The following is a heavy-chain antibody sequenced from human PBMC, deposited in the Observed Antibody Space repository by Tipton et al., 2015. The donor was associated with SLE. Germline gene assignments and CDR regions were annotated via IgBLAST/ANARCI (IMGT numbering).Heavy chain of an antibody. CDR3: ARDGQGDFYYYYMDV. V-gene: IGHV3-33*01. CDR2: IWYDGSNK. Sequence: SLRLSCAASGFTFSSYGMHWVRQAPGKGLEWVAVIWYDGSNKYYADSVKGRFTISRDNSKNTLYLQLASLRSDDTAVYYCARDGQGDFYYYYMDVWGTGTTVTVSS. D-gene: IGHD3-16*01. J-gene: IGHJ6*03. CDR1: GFTFSSYG.